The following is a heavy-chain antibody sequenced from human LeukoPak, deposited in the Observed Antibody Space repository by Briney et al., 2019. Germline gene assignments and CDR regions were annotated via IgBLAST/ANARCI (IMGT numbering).Heavy chain of an antibody. CDR2: ISGSGDNT. V-gene: IGHV3-23*01. J-gene: IGHJ4*02. Sequence: GGSLRLSCAASGFTFSSYAMSWVRQAPGKGLEWVSAISGSGDNTYYADSVKGRFTISRDNAKNSLYLQMNSLRAEDTAVYYCARGLYYYDSSGPLGYWGQGTLVTVSS. CDR3: ARGLYYYDSSGPLGY. CDR1: GFTFSSYA. D-gene: IGHD3-22*01.